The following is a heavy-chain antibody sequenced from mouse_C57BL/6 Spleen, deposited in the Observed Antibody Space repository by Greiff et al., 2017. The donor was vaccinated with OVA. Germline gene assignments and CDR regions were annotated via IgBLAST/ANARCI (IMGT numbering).Heavy chain of an antibody. J-gene: IGHJ2*01. D-gene: IGHD1-1*01. CDR1: GFTFSDYY. Sequence: EVMLVESEGGLVQPGSSMKLSCTASGFTFSDYYMAWVRQVPEKGLEWVANINYDGSSTYYLDSLKSRFIISRDNAKNILYLQMSSLKSEDTATYYCARTTVVPLFDYWGQGTTLTVSS. CDR3: ARTTVVPLFDY. CDR2: INYDGSST. V-gene: IGHV5-16*01.